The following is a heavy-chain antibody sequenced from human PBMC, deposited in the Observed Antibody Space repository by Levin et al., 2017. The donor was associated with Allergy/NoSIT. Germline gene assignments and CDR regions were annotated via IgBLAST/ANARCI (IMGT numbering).Heavy chain of an antibody. J-gene: IGHJ4*02. V-gene: IGHV3-21*01. CDR3: TPGSYYGGRDDY. D-gene: IGHD1-26*01. Sequence: KSGGSLRLSCAVSGFPFSTNTMNWVRQAPGKGLEWVSSISSSSTYIYYADSVKGRFTISRDNAKNSLYLQMNSLRAEDTAVYYCTPGSYYGGRDDYWGQGTLVTVSS. CDR1: GFPFSTNT. CDR2: ISSSSTYI.